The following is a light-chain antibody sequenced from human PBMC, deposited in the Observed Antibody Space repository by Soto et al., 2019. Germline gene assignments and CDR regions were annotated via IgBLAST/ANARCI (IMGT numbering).Light chain of an antibody. CDR3: QQYNNWPFT. J-gene: IGKJ3*01. CDR1: QSISSN. Sequence: EIVMTQYQANLSVSPGERATLSCRASQSISSNLAWYQQKPGQAPRLLIYGASTRATGIPATFSGSGSGTEFTLTISRLQSEDFAVYYCQQYNNWPFTFGPGTKGDIK. CDR2: GAS. V-gene: IGKV3-15*01.